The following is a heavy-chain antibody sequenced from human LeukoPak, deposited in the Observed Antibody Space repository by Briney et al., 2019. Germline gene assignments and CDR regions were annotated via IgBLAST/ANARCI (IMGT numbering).Heavy chain of an antibody. CDR2: IWYDGSNK. J-gene: IGHJ4*02. Sequence: GRSLRLSCAASGFTFSNYAMQWVHQAPGKGLEWVAVIWYDGSNKYYADSVKGRFTISRDNSKNTLSLQMNSLRAEDTAVYYCARDSDDCSSNSCQLDYWGQGTLVTVSS. CDR3: ARDSDDCSSNSCQLDY. D-gene: IGHD2-2*01. V-gene: IGHV3-33*01. CDR1: GFTFSNYA.